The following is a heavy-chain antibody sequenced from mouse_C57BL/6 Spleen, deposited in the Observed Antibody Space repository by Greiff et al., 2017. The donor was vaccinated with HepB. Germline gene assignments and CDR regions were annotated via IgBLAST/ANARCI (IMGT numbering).Heavy chain of an antibody. CDR2: IHPNSGST. J-gene: IGHJ3*01. D-gene: IGHD1-1*01. CDR1: GYTFTSYW. Sequence: VQLQQSGAELVKPGASVKLSCKASGYTFTSYWMHWVKQRPGQGLEWIGMIHPNSGSTNYNEKFKSKATLTVDKSSSTAYMQLSSLTSEDSAVYYCARAYYYGSSPWFAYWGQGTLVTVSA. V-gene: IGHV1-64*01. CDR3: ARAYYYGSSPWFAY.